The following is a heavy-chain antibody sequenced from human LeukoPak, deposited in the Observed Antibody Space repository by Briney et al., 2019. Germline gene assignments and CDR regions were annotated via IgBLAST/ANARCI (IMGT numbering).Heavy chain of an antibody. CDR3: ARQPGYSSSWKYYFDY. CDR2: IYYSGST. CDR1: GGSIGSYY. J-gene: IGHJ4*02. V-gene: IGHV4-59*01. D-gene: IGHD6-13*01. Sequence: SETLSLTCTVSGGSIGSYYWSWIRQPPGKGLEWIGYIYYSGSTNYNPSLKSRVTISVDTSKNQFSLKLSSVTAADTAVYYCARQPGYSSSWKYYFDYWGQGTLVTASS.